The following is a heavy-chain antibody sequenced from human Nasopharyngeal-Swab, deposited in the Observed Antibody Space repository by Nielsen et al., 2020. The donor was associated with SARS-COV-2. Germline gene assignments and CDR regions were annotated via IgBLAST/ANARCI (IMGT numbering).Heavy chain of an antibody. J-gene: IGHJ4*02. CDR1: GDSVSSNSAA. D-gene: IGHD1-26*01. V-gene: IGHV6-1*01. CDR2: TYYRSKWYN. CDR3: ARDLGKWEPQAGFDY. Sequence: SETLSLTCAISGDSVSSNSAAWNWIRQSPSRGLEWLGRTYYRSKWYNDYAVSVKNRITINPDTSKNQFSLQLNSVTPEDTAVYYCARDLGKWEPQAGFDYWGQGTLVTVSS.